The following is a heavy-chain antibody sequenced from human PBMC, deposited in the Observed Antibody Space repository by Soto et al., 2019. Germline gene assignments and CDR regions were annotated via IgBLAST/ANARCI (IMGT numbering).Heavy chain of an antibody. D-gene: IGHD5-12*01. J-gene: IGHJ4*02. V-gene: IGHV5-10-1*01. CDR2: IDPSDSQT. Sequence: GESLKISCKGSGYSFAGYWITWVRQKPGKGLEWMGRIDPSDSQTYYSPSFRGHVTISVTKSITTVFLQWSSLRASHTAMYYCARQIYDSDTGPNFQYYFDSWSQGTPVTV. CDR3: ARQIYDSDTGPNFQYYFDS. CDR1: GYSFAGYW.